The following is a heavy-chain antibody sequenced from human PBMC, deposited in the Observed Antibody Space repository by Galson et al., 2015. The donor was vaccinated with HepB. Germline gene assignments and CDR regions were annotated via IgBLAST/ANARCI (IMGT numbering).Heavy chain of an antibody. CDR3: ARDRGLLRWSLNMFDY. CDR1: GFTFSMFA. J-gene: IGHJ4*02. CDR2: MSYDGSNE. V-gene: IGHV3-30-3*01. Sequence: SLRLSCAASGFTFSMFAMHWVRQAPGKGLEWVAVMSYDGSNEYYADSVKGRFTISRDNSKNKLYLQMNSLRAEDTAVYYCARDRGLLRWSLNMFDYWGQGTLVTVSS. D-gene: IGHD2-21*01.